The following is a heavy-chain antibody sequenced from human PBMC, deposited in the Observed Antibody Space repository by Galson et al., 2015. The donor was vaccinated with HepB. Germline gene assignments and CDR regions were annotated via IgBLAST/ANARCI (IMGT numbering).Heavy chain of an antibody. CDR1: GFTFSSYG. J-gene: IGHJ6*02. D-gene: IGHD2-2*01. V-gene: IGHV3-33*01. CDR3: ARDTGDIVVVPAARAYGMGV. Sequence: SLRLSCAASGFTFSSYGMHWVRQAPGKGLEWVAVIWYDESNKYYADSVKGRFTISRDNSKNTLYLQMNSLRAEDTAVYYCARDTGDIVVVPAARAYGMGVWGQGTTVTVSS. CDR2: IWYDESNK.